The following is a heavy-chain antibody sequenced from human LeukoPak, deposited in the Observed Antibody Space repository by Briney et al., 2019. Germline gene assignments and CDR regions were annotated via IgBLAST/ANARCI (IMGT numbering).Heavy chain of an antibody. J-gene: IGHJ4*02. CDR3: ASNLIAYCGGDCFTKIPDFDY. V-gene: IGHV4-30-2*01. D-gene: IGHD2-21*01. CDR2: IYHSGST. CDR1: GGSISSGGYY. Sequence: PSQTLSLTCTVSGGSISSGGYYWSWIRQPPGKGLEWIGYIYHSGSTYYNPSLKSRVTISVDTSKNQFSLKLSSVTAADTAVYYCASNLIAYCGGDCFTKIPDFDYWGQGTLVTVSS.